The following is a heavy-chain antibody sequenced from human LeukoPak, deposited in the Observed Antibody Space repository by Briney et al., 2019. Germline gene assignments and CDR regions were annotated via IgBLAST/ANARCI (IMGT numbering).Heavy chain of an antibody. J-gene: IGHJ4*02. CDR3: ARDPVLPWFGEPTYYFDY. CDR2: INPNSGGT. CDR1: GYTFTCYY. D-gene: IGHD3-10*01. V-gene: IGHV1-2*02. Sequence: ASVKVSCKASGYTFTCYYMHWVRQAPGQGLEWMGWINPNSGGTNYAQKFQGRVTMTRDTSISTAYMELSRLRSDDTAVYYCARDPVLPWFGEPTYYFDYWGQGTLVTVSS.